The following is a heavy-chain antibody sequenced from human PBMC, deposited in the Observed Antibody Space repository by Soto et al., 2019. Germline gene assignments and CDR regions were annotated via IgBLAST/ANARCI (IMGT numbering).Heavy chain of an antibody. V-gene: IGHV3-21*01. Sequence: GGSLRLSCAASGFTFSRNSTNWVRQAPGKGLEWVSSISSTTNYIYYADSMKGRFTVSRDNAKNSVYLDMNSLSAEDTAVYYCARESEDLTSNFDYWGQGTLVTVSS. CDR3: ARESEDLTSNFDY. J-gene: IGHJ4*02. CDR2: ISSTTNYI. CDR1: GFTFSRNS.